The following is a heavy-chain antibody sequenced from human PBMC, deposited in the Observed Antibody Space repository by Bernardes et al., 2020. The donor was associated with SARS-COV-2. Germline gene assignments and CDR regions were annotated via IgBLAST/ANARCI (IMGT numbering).Heavy chain of an antibody. D-gene: IGHD4-17*01. CDR2: IIPIFGTA. CDR3: ASFRDNDYGDYDEIDY. CDR1: GGTFSSYA. V-gene: IGHV1-69*13. Sequence: SVKVSCKASGGTFSSYAISWVRQAPGQGLEWMGGIIPIFGTANYAQKFQGRVTITADESTSTAYMELSSLRSEETAVYYCASFRDNDYGDYDEIDYWGQGTLVTVSS. J-gene: IGHJ4*02.